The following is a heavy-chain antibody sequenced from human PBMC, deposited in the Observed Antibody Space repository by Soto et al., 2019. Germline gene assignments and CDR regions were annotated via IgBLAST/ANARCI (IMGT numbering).Heavy chain of an antibody. J-gene: IGHJ2*01. CDR3: ARDRGGGSHWYFDL. Sequence: GGSLRLSCAASGFTFSSYSMNWVRQAPGKGLEWVSSISSSSSYIYYADSVKGRFTISRDNAKNSLYLQMNSLRAEDTAVYYCARDRGGGSHWYFDLWGRGTLVTVSS. V-gene: IGHV3-21*01. CDR1: GFTFSSYS. D-gene: IGHD2-15*01. CDR2: ISSSSSYI.